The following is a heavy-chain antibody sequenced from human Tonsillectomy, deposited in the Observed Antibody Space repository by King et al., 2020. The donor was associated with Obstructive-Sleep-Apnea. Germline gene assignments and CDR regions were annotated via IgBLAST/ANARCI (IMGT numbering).Heavy chain of an antibody. CDR2: ISYDGSNK. D-gene: IGHD1-26*01. CDR1: GFTFSSYG. CDR3: AKDWRGSYYVLDY. J-gene: IGHJ4*02. Sequence: VQLVESGGGVVQPGRSLRLSCAASGFTFSSYGMYWVRQAPGKGLEWVAVISYDGSNKYYAESVKGRFTISRDNSKNTLYLQMNSLRAEDTAVYYCAKDWRGSYYVLDYWGQGTLVTVSS. V-gene: IGHV3-30*18.